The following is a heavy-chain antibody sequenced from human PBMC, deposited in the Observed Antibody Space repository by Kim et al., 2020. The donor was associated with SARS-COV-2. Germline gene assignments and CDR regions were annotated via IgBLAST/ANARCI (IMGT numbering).Heavy chain of an antibody. CDR3: AKVGAILEIR. CDR1: GFTFNNFG. Sequence: GGSLRLSCAASGFTFNNFGMHWVRQAPGQGLEWMAFISYEGSIKKYADSVQGRFTISRDSFTRTLYLQLNSLTPEDMAVYDCAKVGAILEIRGGQG. CDR2: ISYEGSIK. V-gene: IGHV3-30*02. D-gene: IGHD1-7*01. J-gene: IGHJ3*01.